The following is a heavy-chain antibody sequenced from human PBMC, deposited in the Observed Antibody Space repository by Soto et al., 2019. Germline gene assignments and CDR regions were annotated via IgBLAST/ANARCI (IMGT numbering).Heavy chain of an antibody. CDR3: ARGWVNYGSGSYDV. J-gene: IGHJ6*02. CDR2: INSDGSST. D-gene: IGHD3-10*01. Sequence: GGSLRLSCAASGFTFTSYWMHWVRQAPGKGLVWVSRINSDGSSTVYVDSVKGRFTISRDNAKNTLYLQMNSLRVEDTAVYYCARGWVNYGSGSYDVWGQGTTVTVSS. V-gene: IGHV3-74*01. CDR1: GFTFTSYW.